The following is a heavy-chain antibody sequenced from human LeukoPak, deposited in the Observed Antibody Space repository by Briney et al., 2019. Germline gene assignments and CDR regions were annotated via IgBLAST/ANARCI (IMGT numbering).Heavy chain of an antibody. CDR2: ISGSGGST. V-gene: IGHV3-23*01. Sequence: GGSLRLSCAASGFTFSSYAMHWVRQAPGKGLEWVSAISGSGGSTYYADSVKGRFTISRDNSKNTLYLQMNSLRAEDTAVYYCAKGALPAIEYYYMDVWGKGTTVTVSS. CDR1: GFTFSSYA. J-gene: IGHJ6*03. D-gene: IGHD2-2*01. CDR3: AKGALPAIEYYYMDV.